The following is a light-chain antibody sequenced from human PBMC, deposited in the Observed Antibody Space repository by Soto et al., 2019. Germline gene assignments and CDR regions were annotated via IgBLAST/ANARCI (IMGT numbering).Light chain of an antibody. V-gene: IGKV3-20*01. J-gene: IGKJ3*01. CDR2: DTS. CDR1: EGVGRTS. CDR3: QQYGTSPFT. Sequence: EVVLTQSPGTLSLSPGERATLSCRASEGVGRTSLAWYQQKPGQPPRLLIYDTSSRPTGIPDRFSGSGAETDFTLTISGLEPEDFAVYFCQQYGTSPFTFGPGTTVDIK.